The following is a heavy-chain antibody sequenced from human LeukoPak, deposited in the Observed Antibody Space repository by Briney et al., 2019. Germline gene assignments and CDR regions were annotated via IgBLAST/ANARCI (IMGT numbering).Heavy chain of an antibody. Sequence: PSETLSLTCTVSGGSISSSSYHWGWIRQPPGKGLEWIGTIYYSGSTYYSPSLKSRVTISVDTSKNQFSLKLSSVTAADTAVYYCARLLRYFDWPYAGNAYYYYYMDVWGKGTTVTVSS. V-gene: IGHV4-39*07. J-gene: IGHJ6*03. CDR3: ARLLRYFDWPYAGNAYYYYYMDV. D-gene: IGHD3-9*01. CDR2: IYYSGST. CDR1: GGSISSSSYH.